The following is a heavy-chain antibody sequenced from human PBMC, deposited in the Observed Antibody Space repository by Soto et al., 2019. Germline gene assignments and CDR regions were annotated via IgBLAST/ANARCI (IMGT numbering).Heavy chain of an antibody. V-gene: IGHV2-5*02. D-gene: IGHD3-9*01. J-gene: IGHJ4*02. CDR3: AHLMYYDTLTGYYPVCDY. CDR2: IYWDDDK. Sequence: QITLKESGPPLVKPTQTLTLTCTFSGFSLSTSGVGVGWIRQPPGKALEWLALIYWDDDKRYSPSLKSRLTITKDTSKNQVVLTMTNMDPVDTATYYCAHLMYYDTLTGYYPVCDYWGQGTLVTVSS. CDR1: GFSLSTSGVG.